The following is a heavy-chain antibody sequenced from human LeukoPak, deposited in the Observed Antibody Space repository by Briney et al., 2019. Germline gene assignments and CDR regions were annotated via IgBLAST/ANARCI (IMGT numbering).Heavy chain of an antibody. CDR1: GYSITNGYY. V-gene: IGHV4-38-2*01. CDR3: AVSFGGYGAGFY. CDR2: IHHSGAT. J-gene: IGHJ4*02. D-gene: IGHD3-3*01. Sequence: PSETLSLTCDVSGYSITNGYYWGWIRQPPGKGLQWIGSIHHSGATSYNPSLKTRVTTSVDTSKNQFSLRLSSVTAADTAVYFCAVSFGGYGAGFYWGQGTLVTVSS.